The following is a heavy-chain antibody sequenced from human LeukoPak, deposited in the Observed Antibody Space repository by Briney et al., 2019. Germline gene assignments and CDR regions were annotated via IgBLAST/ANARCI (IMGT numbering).Heavy chain of an antibody. Sequence: PGGSLRLTCAASGFTFSSYAMHWVRQAPGKGLEWLAVMSYDGTNKHYADSVKGRFTISRDNSKNTLYLQMNSLRTEDTAVYYCARASPIFGVVIIPDFDYWGQGTLVTVSS. CDR1: GFTFSSYA. J-gene: IGHJ4*02. D-gene: IGHD3-3*01. CDR2: MSYDGTNK. CDR3: ARASPIFGVVIIPDFDY. V-gene: IGHV3-30-3*01.